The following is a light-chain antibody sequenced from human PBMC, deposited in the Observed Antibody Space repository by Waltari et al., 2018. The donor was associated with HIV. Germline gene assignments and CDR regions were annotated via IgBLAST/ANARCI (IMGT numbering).Light chain of an antibody. CDR3: QAWDTSPASVV. CDR1: KLGNKY. CDR2: QGT. J-gene: IGLJ2*01. Sequence: SYELTQPPSVSVSPGQTASITCSGDKLGNKYACWYHQKPGQSPVLVIYQGTKRPSGIPERFSGSNSGNTATLTISGTQALDEAHYYCQAWDTSPASVVFGGGTKLTVL. V-gene: IGLV3-1*01.